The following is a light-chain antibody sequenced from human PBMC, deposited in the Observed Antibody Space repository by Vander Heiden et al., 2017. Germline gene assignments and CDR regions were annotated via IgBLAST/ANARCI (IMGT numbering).Light chain of an antibody. V-gene: IGLV2-14*01. CDR3: SSYTSSSTLV. CDR2: EVN. CDR1: RSDVGDHNH. J-gene: IGLJ1*01. Sequence: QSALTQPASVSGFPGQSITISFTGTRSDVGDHNHVSWYQQHPGKVPKFLIYEVNNRPSGVSNRFSGSKSGNTASLTISGLQAEDEADYYCSSYTSSSTLVFGTGTKVTVL.